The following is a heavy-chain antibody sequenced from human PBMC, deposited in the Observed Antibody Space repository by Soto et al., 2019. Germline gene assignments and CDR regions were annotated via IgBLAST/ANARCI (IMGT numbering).Heavy chain of an antibody. J-gene: IGHJ5*02. CDR3: ARSKYSSSVDWFDP. D-gene: IGHD6-6*01. CDR1: GGTFSSYA. CDR2: IIPIFGTA. Sequence: QVQLVQSGAEVKKPGSSVKVSCKASGGTFSSYAISWVRQAPGQGLEWMGGIIPIFGTANYAQNFQGRVTITADETTSTAYMELSSLRSEDTAVYYCARSKYSSSVDWFDPWGQGTLVTVSS. V-gene: IGHV1-69*01.